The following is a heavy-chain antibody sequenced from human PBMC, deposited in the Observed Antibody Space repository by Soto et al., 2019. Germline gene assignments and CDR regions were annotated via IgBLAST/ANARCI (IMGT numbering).Heavy chain of an antibody. J-gene: IGHJ4*02. V-gene: IGHV3-7*05. Sequence: PGGSLRLSCAASGFTFSMYWMSWVRQAPGKGLEWVANINQDGSEKHYVDAVTGRFTISRDNAKNSLYLQMNSLRAEDTAVYYCARWELPFDYWGQGTLVTVSS. CDR3: ARWELPFDY. D-gene: IGHD1-26*01. CDR1: GFTFSMYW. CDR2: INQDGSEK.